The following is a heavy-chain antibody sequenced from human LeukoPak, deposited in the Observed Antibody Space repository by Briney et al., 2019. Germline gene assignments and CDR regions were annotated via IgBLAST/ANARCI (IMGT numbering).Heavy chain of an antibody. CDR3: ARQGGDNGYYYFDF. D-gene: IGHD4-17*01. Sequence: SETLSLTCSVCGGSIRSSHYLWGWLRQPPGRGLGWIASVYYSGTTYYPPSLRSRVTISIDTSKNQFSLKLTSVTAADTAVFYCARQGGDNGYYYFDFWGQGTLVTVSS. V-gene: IGHV4-39*01. CDR1: GGSIRSSHYL. J-gene: IGHJ4*02. CDR2: VYYSGTT.